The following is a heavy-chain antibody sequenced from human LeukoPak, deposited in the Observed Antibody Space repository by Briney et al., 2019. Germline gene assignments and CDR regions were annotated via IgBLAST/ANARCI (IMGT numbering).Heavy chain of an antibody. V-gene: IGHV3-21*04. CDR2: ISSSSSYI. J-gene: IGHJ4*02. D-gene: IGHD6-19*01. CDR3: VKDISSGWTWPPSSPHPGFDS. Sequence: GGSLRLSCAASGFTFSSYSMNWVRQAPGERLEWVSSISSSSSYIYYAASVKGRFTISRDNAKNSLYLQMNSLSAEDTALYYCVKDISSGWTWPPSSPHPGFDSWGQGTLVTVSS. CDR1: GFTFSSYS.